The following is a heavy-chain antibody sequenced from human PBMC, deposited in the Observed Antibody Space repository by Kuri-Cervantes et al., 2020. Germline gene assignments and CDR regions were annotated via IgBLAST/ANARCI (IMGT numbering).Heavy chain of an antibody. CDR1: GFTFSSYS. J-gene: IGHJ5*02. V-gene: IGHV3-21*01. CDR3: ARRSVPGP. CDR2: ISSSSSYI. Sequence: GESLKISCAASGFTFSSYSMNWVRQAPGKGLEWVSSISSSSSYIYYADSVKGRFTTSRDNAKNSLYPQMNSLRAEDTAVYYCARRSVPGPWGQGTLVTVSS.